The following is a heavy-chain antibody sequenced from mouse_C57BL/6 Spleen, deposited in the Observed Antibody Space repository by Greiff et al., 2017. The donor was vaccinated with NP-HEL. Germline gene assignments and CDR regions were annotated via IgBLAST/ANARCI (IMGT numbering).Heavy chain of an antibody. V-gene: IGHV5-9-1*02. CDR3: TRDRDEKQTGAFDY. Sequence: EVKLVESGEGLVKPGGSLKLSCAASGFTFSSYAMSWVRQTPEKRLEWVAYISSGGDYIYYADTVKGRFTISRDNARNTLYLQMSSLKSEDTAMYYCTRDRDEKQTGAFDYWGQGTTLTVSS. CDR2: ISSGGDYI. D-gene: IGHD3-2*01. CDR1: GFTFSSYA. J-gene: IGHJ2*01.